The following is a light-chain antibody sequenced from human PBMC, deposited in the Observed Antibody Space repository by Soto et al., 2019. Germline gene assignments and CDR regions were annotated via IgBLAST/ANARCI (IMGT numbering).Light chain of an antibody. Sequence: QTVVTQEPSFSVSPGGTVTLTCGLSSGSVSTSYYPSWYQQTPGQAPRTLIYSTNTRSSGVPDRFSGSILGNKAAVTITGAQADDESDYYCVLYMGSGFSVFGGGTKVTVL. CDR1: SGSVSTSYY. J-gene: IGLJ2*01. CDR2: STN. CDR3: VLYMGSGFSV. V-gene: IGLV8-61*01.